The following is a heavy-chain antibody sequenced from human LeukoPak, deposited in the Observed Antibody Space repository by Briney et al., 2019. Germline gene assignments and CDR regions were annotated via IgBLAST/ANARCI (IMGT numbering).Heavy chain of an antibody. CDR3: ARDRPSGWLQWDY. J-gene: IGHJ4*02. D-gene: IGHD5-24*01. Sequence: GGSLRLSCAASGLTVSSNYMSWVRQAPGKGLEWLSYISSSGSYTNYADSVKGRFTISRDNAKNSLYLQMNSLRVEDTAVYYCARDRPSGWLQWDYWGQGTLVTVSS. V-gene: IGHV3-11*05. CDR1: GLTVSSNY. CDR2: ISSSGSYT.